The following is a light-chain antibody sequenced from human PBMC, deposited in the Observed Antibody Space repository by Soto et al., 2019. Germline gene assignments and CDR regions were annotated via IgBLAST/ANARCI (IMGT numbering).Light chain of an antibody. CDR1: QDISTS. V-gene: IGKV1-9*01. J-gene: IGKJ2*03. CDR3: QHLRTYLFS. CDR2: PAS. Sequence: DIQLTQSPSFLSASAGDRVTVSCRASQDISTSLAWFQQKAGKVPQLLVYPASTLQDGVPSRFSGSGSGTYFTLTINNLQAEDFATYYCQHLRTYLFSFGQGTKV.